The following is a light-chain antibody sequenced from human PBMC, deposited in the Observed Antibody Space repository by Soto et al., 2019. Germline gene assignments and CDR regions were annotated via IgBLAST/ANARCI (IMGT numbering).Light chain of an antibody. CDR1: QTVRSS. J-gene: IGKJ1*01. CDR3: QQYGRSPWT. V-gene: IGKV3-20*01. CDR2: GAS. Sequence: IVLTQSPPTLSLSPGERATLSCRASQTVRSSLAWYQQQPGQAPRLLIYGASSRATGIPDRFSGSGSGTDFTLTISRLEPEDFAVYYCQQYGRSPWTFGQGTKVDIK.